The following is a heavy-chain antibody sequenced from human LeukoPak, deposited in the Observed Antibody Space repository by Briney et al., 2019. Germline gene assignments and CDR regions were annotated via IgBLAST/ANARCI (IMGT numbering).Heavy chain of an antibody. J-gene: IGHJ3*02. D-gene: IGHD1-26*01. CDR2: ISGSGGST. Sequence: PGGSLRLSCAASGFTVSSNYMNWVRQAPGKGLEWVSAISGSGGSTYYADSVKGRFTISRDNSKNTLYLQMNSLRAEDTAVYYCAKDSGSYLGPYAFDIWGQGTMVTVSS. CDR1: GFTVSSNY. V-gene: IGHV3-23*01. CDR3: AKDSGSYLGPYAFDI.